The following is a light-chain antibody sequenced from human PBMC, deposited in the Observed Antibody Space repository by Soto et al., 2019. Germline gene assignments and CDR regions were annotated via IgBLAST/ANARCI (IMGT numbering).Light chain of an antibody. CDR2: AAF. Sequence: EILMTQSPATLSVSPGERATLSCRASQSVSNYLAWYQQIPGQPPRLLIYAAFTRATGIPDRFSGSGSGTDFTLTISRLEPEDFAVYYCQQYGTSPRTFGQGTKVDIK. CDR1: QSVSNY. CDR3: QQYGTSPRT. J-gene: IGKJ1*01. V-gene: IGKV3-20*01.